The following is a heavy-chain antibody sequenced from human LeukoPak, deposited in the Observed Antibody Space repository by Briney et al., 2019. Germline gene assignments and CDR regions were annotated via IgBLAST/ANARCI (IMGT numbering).Heavy chain of an antibody. V-gene: IGHV1-46*01. CDR3: ARDKGNSSTSFVPLGL. Sequence: GASVKVSCKGSGYTFTSYYMHWVRQAPGQGLEWMGIINPSGGSTNYAQKFQGRVTMTRDTSTSTVYMELSSLRSEDTAVYYCARDKGNSSTSFVPLGLWGQGTLVTVSS. J-gene: IGHJ4*02. D-gene: IGHD2-2*01. CDR2: INPSGGST. CDR1: GYTFTSYY.